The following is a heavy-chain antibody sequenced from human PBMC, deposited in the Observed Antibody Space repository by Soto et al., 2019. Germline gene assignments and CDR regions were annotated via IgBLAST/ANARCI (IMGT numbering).Heavy chain of an antibody. J-gene: IGHJ3*02. CDR2: IDTGSFSK. D-gene: IGHD1-20*01. V-gene: IGHV3-48*02. CDR3: TRDRLTGDFRGAFDI. Sequence: EAQLVESGGGLVQPGGSLRLSCAASGFTLSRYSMSWVRQAPGKGLEYIAYIDTGSFSKYYADSLEGRFAISRDNAKNSLYLQLNSLRDEDTALYFCTRDRLTGDFRGAFDIWGQGTLVTVSS. CDR1: GFTLSRYS.